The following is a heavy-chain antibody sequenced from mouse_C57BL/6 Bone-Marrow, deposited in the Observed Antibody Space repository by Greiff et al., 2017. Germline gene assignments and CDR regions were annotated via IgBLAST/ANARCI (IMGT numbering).Heavy chain of an antibody. Sequence: VQLQQSGPELVKPGASVKISCKASGYTFTDYYMNWVKQSHGKSLEWIGDINPNNGGTSYNQKFKGKATLTVDKSSSTAYMELRSLTSEDSAVYYCAKYYLDYWGQGTSVTVSS. CDR3: AKYYLDY. CDR2: INPNNGGT. CDR1: GYTFTDYY. D-gene: IGHD1-1*02. V-gene: IGHV1-26*01. J-gene: IGHJ4*01.